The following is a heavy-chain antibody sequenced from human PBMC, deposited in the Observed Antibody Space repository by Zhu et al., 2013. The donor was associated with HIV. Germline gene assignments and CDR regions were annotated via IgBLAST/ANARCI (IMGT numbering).Heavy chain of an antibody. D-gene: IGHD3-22*01. CDR1: GYTFTSYY. Sequence: QVQLVQSGAEVKKPGASVKVSCKASGYTFTSYYMHWVRQAPGQGLEWMGIINPSGGSTSYAQKFQGRVTMTTDTSTRTAYMELRSLRSDDTAVYYCARDLATYYYDSSGQNLNYWGQGTLVTVSS. CDR3: ARDLATYYYDSSGQNLNY. V-gene: IGHV1-46*01. J-gene: IGHJ4*02. CDR2: INPSGGST.